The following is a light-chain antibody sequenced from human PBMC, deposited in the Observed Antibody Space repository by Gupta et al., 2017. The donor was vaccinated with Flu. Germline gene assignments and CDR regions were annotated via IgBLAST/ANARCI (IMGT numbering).Light chain of an antibody. J-gene: IGLJ1*01. V-gene: IGLV2-14*01. CDR3: ISYSSSSSFV. Sequence: QSALTQPASVSGSPGQAITISCSGTRSDFGDYNYVSWYQHSPGEAPRLMIFDVGVRPSGVSNRFSGSISGNTASLTISRLQAEDEGDYFCISYSSSSSFVFGSGTKVTVL. CDR1: RSDFGDYNY. CDR2: DVG.